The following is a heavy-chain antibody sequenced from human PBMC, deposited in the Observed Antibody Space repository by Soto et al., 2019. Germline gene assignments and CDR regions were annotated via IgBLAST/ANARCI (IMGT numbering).Heavy chain of an antibody. D-gene: IGHD6-13*01. Sequence: QLQLQESGPGLVKPSETLSLTCTVSGGSISSSSYWGWIRQPPGKGLEWIGSTYSIGSTYYNPSLKSRVTISVDTSKNQFSLKLSSVTGADTAVYYCRRSSRYSTDVWGQGTTVTVSS. CDR2: TYSIGST. J-gene: IGHJ6*02. CDR3: RRSSRYSTDV. CDR1: GGSISSSSY. V-gene: IGHV4-39*01.